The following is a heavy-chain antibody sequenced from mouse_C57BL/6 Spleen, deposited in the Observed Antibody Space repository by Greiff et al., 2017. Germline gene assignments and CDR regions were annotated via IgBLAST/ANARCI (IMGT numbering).Heavy chain of an antibody. Sequence: QVHVKQPGAELVKPGASVKMSCKASGYTFTSYWITWVKQRPGQGLEWIGDIYPGSGSTNYNEKFKSKAKLTVDTSSSTAYMQLRSLTSEDSAVYYCARGDYGSSYRFAYWGQGTLVTVSA. CDR3: ARGDYGSSYRFAY. CDR2: IYPGSGST. CDR1: GYTFTSYW. D-gene: IGHD1-1*01. J-gene: IGHJ3*01. V-gene: IGHV1-55*01.